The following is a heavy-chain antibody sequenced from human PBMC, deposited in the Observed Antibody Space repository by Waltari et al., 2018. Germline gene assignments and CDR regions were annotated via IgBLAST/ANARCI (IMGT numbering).Heavy chain of an antibody. CDR1: GYSFTSYW. CDR3: ARLKDGGNPYDAFDI. V-gene: IGHV5-51*03. CDR2: IYPGDSDT. Sequence: EVQLVQSGAEVKKPGESLKISCKGSGYSFTSYWNGWVRRMPGKGLEWMGIIYPGDSDTRYSPSFQGQVTISADKSISTAYLQWSSLKASDTAMYYCARLKDGGNPYDAFDIWGQGTMVTVSS. J-gene: IGHJ3*02. D-gene: IGHD2-15*01.